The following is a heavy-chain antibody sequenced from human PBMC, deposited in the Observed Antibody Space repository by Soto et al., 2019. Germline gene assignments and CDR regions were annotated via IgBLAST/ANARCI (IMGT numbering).Heavy chain of an antibody. CDR3: TANGYYSLDY. V-gene: IGHV4-4*02. D-gene: IGHD5-12*01. CDR1: GDSITSDTW. Sequence: QVQLQESGPGLVKPWGTLSLTCSVSGDSITSDTWGSWVRQSPGKGLEWIGEIYHSGRTHYNPSLKSRFIISVDTSKNDFSLTLSSVTAADTAVYYCTANGYYSLDYWGQGSLFTVSS. J-gene: IGHJ4*02. CDR2: IYHSGRT.